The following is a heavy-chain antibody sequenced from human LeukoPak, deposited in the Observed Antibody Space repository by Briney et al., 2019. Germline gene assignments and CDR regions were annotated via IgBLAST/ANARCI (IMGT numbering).Heavy chain of an antibody. CDR3: ASSLAVAAWFDP. J-gene: IGHJ5*02. CDR2: IKQDGSEK. Sequence: GGSLRLSCASSIFTFSTYWMSWVRQAPGKGLEWVANIKQDGSEKYYVDSVKGRFTISRDNAKKSLYLQMNSLRAEDTAVYYCASSLAVAAWFDPWGQGTLVTVSS. D-gene: IGHD6-19*01. CDR1: IFTFSTYW. V-gene: IGHV3-7*01.